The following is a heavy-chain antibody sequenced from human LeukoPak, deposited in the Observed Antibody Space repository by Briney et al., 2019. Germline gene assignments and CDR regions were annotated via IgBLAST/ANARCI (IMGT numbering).Heavy chain of an antibody. Sequence: GGSLRLSCAASGFTFSSYWMSWVRQAPGKGLEWLANIKQDGREKYYVDSVKGRFTISRDNAKNSLYLQMNSLRAEDTAVYYCAREKVWFGELKYYYYYGMDVWGQGTTVTVSS. CDR3: AREKVWFGELKYYYYYGMDV. CDR1: GFTFSSYW. V-gene: IGHV3-7*01. CDR2: IKQDGREK. J-gene: IGHJ6*02. D-gene: IGHD3-10*01.